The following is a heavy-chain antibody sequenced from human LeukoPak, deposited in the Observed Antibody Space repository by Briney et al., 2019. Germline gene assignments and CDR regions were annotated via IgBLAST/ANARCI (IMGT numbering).Heavy chain of an antibody. J-gene: IGHJ4*02. CDR2: IKQDGSEK. Sequence: PGGSLRLSCAASGFTFSSYWMSWVRQAPGKGLEWVANIKQDGSEKYYVDSVKGRFTISRDNAKNSLYLQMNSLRAEDTAVYYCASSPITGTTKVGVDYWGQGTLVTVSS. D-gene: IGHD1-7*01. V-gene: IGHV3-7*01. CDR3: ASSPITGTTKVGVDY. CDR1: GFTFSSYW.